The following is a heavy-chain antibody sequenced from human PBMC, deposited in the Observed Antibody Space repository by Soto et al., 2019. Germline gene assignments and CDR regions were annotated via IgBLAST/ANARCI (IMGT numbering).Heavy chain of an antibody. D-gene: IGHD4-4*01. CDR3: ARVHSNYGGEYFQH. Sequence: PGGSLRLSCAASGFTVSSNYMSWVRQAPGKGLEWVSVIYSGGSTYYADSVKGRFTISRDNSKNTLYLQMNSLRAEDTAVYYCARVHSNYGGEYFQHWGRGTLVTVSS. CDR1: GFTVSSNY. J-gene: IGHJ1*01. CDR2: IYSGGST. V-gene: IGHV3-66*01.